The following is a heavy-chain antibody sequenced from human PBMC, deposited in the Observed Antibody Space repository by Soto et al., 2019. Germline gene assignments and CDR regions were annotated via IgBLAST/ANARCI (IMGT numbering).Heavy chain of an antibody. CDR2: IKQDGSEK. CDR3: ARDVRQWLVRWFDP. D-gene: IGHD6-19*01. Sequence: EVQLVESGGGLVQPGGSLRLSRAASGFTFSSYWMSWVRQAPGKGLEWVANIKQDGSEKYYVDSVKGRFTISRDNAKNSLYLQMNSLRAEDTAVYYCARDVRQWLVRWFDPWGQGTLVTVSS. J-gene: IGHJ5*02. CDR1: GFTFSSYW. V-gene: IGHV3-7*01.